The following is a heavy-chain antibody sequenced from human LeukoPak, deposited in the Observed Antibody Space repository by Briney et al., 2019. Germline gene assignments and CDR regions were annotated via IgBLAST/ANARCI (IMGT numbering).Heavy chain of an antibody. J-gene: IGHJ4*02. CDR2: IKTDGSSA. CDR3: ARAPGIAAAGH. V-gene: IGHV3-74*01. Sequence: PGGSLRLSCAASGFSFSSYWMHWVRQAPGKGLVWVSRIKTDGSSATYADSVKGRFTISRDNAKNTLYLQMNSLRAEDTAVYYCARAPGIAAAGHWGQGTLVTVSS. D-gene: IGHD6-13*01. CDR1: GFSFSSYW.